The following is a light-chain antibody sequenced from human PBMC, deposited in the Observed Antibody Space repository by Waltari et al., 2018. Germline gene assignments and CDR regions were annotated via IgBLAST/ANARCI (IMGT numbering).Light chain of an antibody. V-gene: IGKV4-1*01. CDR3: RKHDSLPVT. Sequence: DIVMTQSPDSLAVSLGARATIICTSSKSLLHSSNDKNYLSWYQQKSGQHPKLFIYCACTRGSGVPDGFSGSGSGAPVTPTINSVQAEDVALYYCRKHDSLPVTFGGGTRLEIK. CDR1: KSLLHSSNDKNY. CDR2: CAC. J-gene: IGKJ4*01.